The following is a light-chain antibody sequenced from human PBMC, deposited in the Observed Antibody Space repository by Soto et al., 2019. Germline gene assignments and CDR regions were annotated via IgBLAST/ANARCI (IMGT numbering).Light chain of an antibody. Sequence: EIVMTQSPATLSVSPGERAPLSCRASQSVSSNLAWYQQKPGQTPKLLIYVASTRATGIPARFSGSGSGTEFTLTISSLQSEDFAVYYWQQYNVWLLTFGGGTKVEFK. CDR3: QQYNVWLLT. V-gene: IGKV3-15*01. CDR2: VAS. CDR1: QSVSSN. J-gene: IGKJ4*01.